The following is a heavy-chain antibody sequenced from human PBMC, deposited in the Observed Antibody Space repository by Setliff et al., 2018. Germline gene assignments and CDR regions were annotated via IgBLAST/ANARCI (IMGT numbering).Heavy chain of an antibody. D-gene: IGHD3-9*01. CDR2: ISSSSSTI. J-gene: IGHJ6*04. Sequence: SLRLSCAASGFTFSDYSMNWVRQAPGKGLEWVSDISSSSSTIYYADSVKGRFTISRDNAQNSLSLQMNSLRAEDTAVYYSARSSHFFTGPALDVWGKGTTVTVSS. V-gene: IGHV3-48*01. CDR1: GFTFSDYS. CDR3: ARSSHFFTGPALDV.